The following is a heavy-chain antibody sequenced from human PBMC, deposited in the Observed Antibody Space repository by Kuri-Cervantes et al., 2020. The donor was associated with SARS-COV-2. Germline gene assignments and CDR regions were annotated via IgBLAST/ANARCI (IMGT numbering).Heavy chain of an antibody. J-gene: IGHJ3*02. Sequence: GESLKISCAGSIFTFSSYAMHWVRQAPGEGLEWVAVISYDGNDKYYADSAKGRFTISRDNSKNTLYLQLNSLRSEDTAIYYCARDRETFRLGDAFDIWGQGTMVTVSS. CDR3: ARDRETFRLGDAFDI. CDR1: IFTFSSYA. CDR2: ISYDGNDK. D-gene: IGHD3-3*01. V-gene: IGHV3-30*04.